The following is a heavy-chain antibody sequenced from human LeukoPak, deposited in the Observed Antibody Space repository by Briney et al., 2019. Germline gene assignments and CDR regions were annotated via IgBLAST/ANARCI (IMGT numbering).Heavy chain of an antibody. J-gene: IGHJ4*02. Sequence: GRSLRLSCAAPGFTFDDYAMHWVRQAPGKGLEWVSGISWNSGSIDYADSVKGRFTISRDNAKNSLYLQMNSLRPEDTAFYYCAKGTGRYWTFFDYWGQGTLVTASS. CDR2: ISWNSGSI. D-gene: IGHD1-26*01. CDR1: GFTFDDYA. CDR3: AKGTGRYWTFFDY. V-gene: IGHV3-9*01.